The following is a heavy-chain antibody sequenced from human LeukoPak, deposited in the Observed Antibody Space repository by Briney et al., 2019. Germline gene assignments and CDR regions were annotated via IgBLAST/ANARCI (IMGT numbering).Heavy chain of an antibody. V-gene: IGHV4-4*02. CDR1: GDSISSSNW. Sequence: PSETLSLTCAVSGDSISSSNWWSWVRQPPGKGLEWTGEIYHSGSTNYNPSLKSRVTISVDKSKNQFSLKLSSVTAADTAVYYCATGSGSYYPFDYWGQGTLVTVSS. J-gene: IGHJ4*02. CDR2: IYHSGST. CDR3: ATGSGSYYPFDY. D-gene: IGHD3-10*01.